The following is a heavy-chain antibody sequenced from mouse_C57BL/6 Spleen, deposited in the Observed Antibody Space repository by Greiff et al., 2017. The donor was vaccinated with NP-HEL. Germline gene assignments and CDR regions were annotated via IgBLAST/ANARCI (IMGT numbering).Heavy chain of an antibody. Sequence: VQLQQPGAELVRPGSSVKLSCKASGYTFTSYWMDWVKQRPGQGLEWIGNIYPSDSETHYNQKFKDKATLTVDKSSSTAYMQLSSLTSEDSAVYYCAREGYYGSSSDYFDYWGQGTTLTVSS. J-gene: IGHJ2*01. V-gene: IGHV1-61*01. CDR2: IYPSDSET. CDR3: AREGYYGSSSDYFDY. CDR1: GYTFTSYW. D-gene: IGHD1-1*01.